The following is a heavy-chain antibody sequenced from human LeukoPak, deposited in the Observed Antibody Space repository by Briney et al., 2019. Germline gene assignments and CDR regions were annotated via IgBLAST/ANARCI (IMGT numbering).Heavy chain of an antibody. CDR3: AGGVRPTPEDYSSS. J-gene: IGHJ4*02. Sequence: SETLSLTCTVSGGSISSYYWSWIRQPPGKGLEWIGYIYYSGSTNYNPSLKSRVTISVDTSKNQFSLKLSSVTAADTAVYYCAGGVRPTPEDYSSSWGQGTLVTVSS. V-gene: IGHV4-59*01. D-gene: IGHD6-6*01. CDR2: IYYSGST. CDR1: GGSISSYY.